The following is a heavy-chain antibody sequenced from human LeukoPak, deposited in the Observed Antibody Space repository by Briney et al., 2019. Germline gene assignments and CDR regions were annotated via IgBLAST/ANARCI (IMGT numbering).Heavy chain of an antibody. V-gene: IGHV3-48*04. CDR1: GFTFSSYS. D-gene: IGHD3-9*01. CDR3: TRDAYYNILTD. CDR2: ISLDSSII. Sequence: GGSLRLSCAASGFTFSSYSLNWVRQAPGEGLEWVSHISLDSSIIHYANSVKGRFTISRDNARNSLYLQMSSLRVEDTAVYYCTRDAYYNILTDWGRGTLVTVSS. J-gene: IGHJ4*02.